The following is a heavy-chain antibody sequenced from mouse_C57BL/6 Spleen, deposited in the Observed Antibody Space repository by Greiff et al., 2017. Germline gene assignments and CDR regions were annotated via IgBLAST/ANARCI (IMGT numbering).Heavy chain of an antibody. Sequence: VQLQQSGPELVKPGASVKISCKASGYTFTDYYMNWVKQSHGKSLEWIGDINPNNGGTSYNQKFKGKATLTVDKSSSTAYMELRSLTSEDSAVYYCARPGNKGSWFAYWGQGTLVTVSA. CDR3: ARPGNKGSWFAY. J-gene: IGHJ3*01. CDR2: INPNNGGT. D-gene: IGHD3-3*01. CDR1: GYTFTDYY. V-gene: IGHV1-26*01.